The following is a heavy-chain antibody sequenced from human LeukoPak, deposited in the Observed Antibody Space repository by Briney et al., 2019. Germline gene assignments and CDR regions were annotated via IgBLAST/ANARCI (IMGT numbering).Heavy chain of an antibody. CDR3: ARGRSGWIQLRFFDY. CDR1: GGSFSGYY. V-gene: IGHV4-34*01. CDR2: INHSGST. Sequence: SETLSLTCAVYGGSFSGYYWSWIRQPPGKGLEWIGEINHSGSTNYNPSLKSRVTISVDTSKNQFSLKLSSVTAADTAVYYCARGRSGWIQLRFFDYWGQGTLVTVSS. D-gene: IGHD5-18*01. J-gene: IGHJ4*02.